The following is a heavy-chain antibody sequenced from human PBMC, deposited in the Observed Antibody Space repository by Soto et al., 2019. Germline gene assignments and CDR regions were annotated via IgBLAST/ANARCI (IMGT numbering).Heavy chain of an antibody. Sequence: QVQLVQSGAEVTKPGSSVKVSCGASGGTFSSFSINWVRQAPGQGLEWMGGIMPIVGTASYAQKFQGRVTITADGSTSTAHMELSSLRSEDTAVYYCALGNAMDVWGQGTTVTVSS. V-gene: IGHV1-69*01. D-gene: IGHD7-27*01. CDR1: GGTFSSFS. J-gene: IGHJ6*02. CDR2: IMPIVGTA. CDR3: ALGNAMDV.